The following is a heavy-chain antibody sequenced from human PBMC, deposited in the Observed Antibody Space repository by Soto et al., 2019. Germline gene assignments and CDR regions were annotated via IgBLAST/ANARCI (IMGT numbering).Heavy chain of an antibody. D-gene: IGHD3-22*01. CDR2: MNPNSGNT. J-gene: IGHJ3*02. CDR3: ARRLDDSSGYYHSIHAFDI. V-gene: IGHV1-8*01. Sequence: ASVNVSCKASGYTFTSYDINWVRQATGQGLEWMGWMNPNSGNTGYAQKFQGRVTMTRNTSISTAYMELSSLRSEDTAVYYCARRLDDSSGYYHSIHAFDIWGQGTMVTVSS. CDR1: GYTFTSYD.